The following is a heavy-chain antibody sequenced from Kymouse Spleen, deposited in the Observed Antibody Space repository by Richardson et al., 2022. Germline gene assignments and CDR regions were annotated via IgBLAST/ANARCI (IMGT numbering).Heavy chain of an antibody. CDR2: INHSGST. V-gene: IGHV4-34*01. J-gene: IGHJ6*02. CDR1: GGSFSGYY. Sequence: QVQLQQWGAGLLKPSETLSLTCAVYGGSFSGYYWSWIRQPPGKGLEWIGEINHSGSTNYNPSLKSRVTISVDTSKNQFSLKLSSVTAADTAVYYCARGRAYCGGDCYSDYYYYGMDVWGQGTTVTVSS. CDR3: ARGRAYCGGDCYSDYYYYGMDV. D-gene: IGHD2-21*02.